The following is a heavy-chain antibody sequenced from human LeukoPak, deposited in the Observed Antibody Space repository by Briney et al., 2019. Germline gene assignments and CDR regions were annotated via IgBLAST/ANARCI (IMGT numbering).Heavy chain of an antibody. J-gene: IGHJ4*02. D-gene: IGHD3-3*01. Sequence: ASVKVSCKASGYTFTSYYMHWVRQAPGQGLEWMGIINPSGGSTSYAQKFQGRVTITADESTSTAYMELSSLRSEDTAVYYCARGGGGRFLEVDFDYWGQGTLVTVSS. CDR2: INPSGGST. CDR3: ARGGGGRFLEVDFDY. CDR1: GYTFTSYY. V-gene: IGHV1-46*01.